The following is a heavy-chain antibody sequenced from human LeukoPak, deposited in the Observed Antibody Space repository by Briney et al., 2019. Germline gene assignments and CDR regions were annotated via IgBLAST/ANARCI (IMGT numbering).Heavy chain of an antibody. V-gene: IGHV4-39*01. CDR2: IDYSGNS. Sequence: SETLSLTCTVSGDSIRSSTYYWGWVRQPPGKGLEWIVTIDYSGNSYYNPSLESRVTISVDTSKNQFSLKLSSVTAADTAVYYCAGTYYYDSSGDHDAFDIWGQGTMVTVSS. CDR3: AGTYYYDSSGDHDAFDI. CDR1: GDSIRSSTYY. D-gene: IGHD3-22*01. J-gene: IGHJ3*02.